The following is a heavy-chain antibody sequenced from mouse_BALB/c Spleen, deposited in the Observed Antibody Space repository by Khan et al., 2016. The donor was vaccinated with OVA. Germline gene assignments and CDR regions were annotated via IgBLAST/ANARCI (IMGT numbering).Heavy chain of an antibody. D-gene: IGHD4-1*01. CDR3: ARDYWDVFAY. CDR1: GFNIKDTY. CDR2: IDPANGTT. Sequence: EVQLQESGAELVKPGASVKLSCTASGFNIKDTYMHWVKQRPEQGLEWIGRIDPANGTTKYDPTFQGKATITADTSSNTAFLQLSSLTSEDTAVYYCARDYWDVFAYWGQGTLVTVSA. V-gene: IGHV14-3*02. J-gene: IGHJ3*01.